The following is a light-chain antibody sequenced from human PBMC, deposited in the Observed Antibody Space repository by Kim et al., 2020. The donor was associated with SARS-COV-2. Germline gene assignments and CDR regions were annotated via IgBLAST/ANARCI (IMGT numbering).Light chain of an antibody. CDR3: QQSYSTPRYT. J-gene: IGKJ2*01. CDR2: AAS. Sequence: DIQMTQSPSSLSASVGDRVTITCRASQSISSYLNWYQQKPGKAPKLLIYAASSLQSGVPSRFSGSGSGTDFTLTISSLQPEDFATYYCQQSYSTPRYTFGPGTKVEF. V-gene: IGKV1-39*01. CDR1: QSISSY.